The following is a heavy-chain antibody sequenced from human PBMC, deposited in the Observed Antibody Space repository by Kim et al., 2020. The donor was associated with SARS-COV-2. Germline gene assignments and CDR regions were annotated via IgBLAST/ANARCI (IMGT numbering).Heavy chain of an antibody. Sequence: GGSLRLSCAASGFTFSSYSMNRVRQAPGKGLEWVSSISSSSSYIYYADSVKGRFTISRDNAKNSLYLQMNSLRAEDTAVYYCARTVLINYDFWSGYYNDPGYWGQGTLVTVSS. J-gene: IGHJ4*02. CDR1: GFTFSSYS. D-gene: IGHD3-3*01. V-gene: IGHV3-21*01. CDR2: ISSSSSYI. CDR3: ARTVLINYDFWSGYYNDPGY.